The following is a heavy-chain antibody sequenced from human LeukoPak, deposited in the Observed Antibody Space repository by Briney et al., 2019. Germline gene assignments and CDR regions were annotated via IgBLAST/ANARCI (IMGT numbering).Heavy chain of an antibody. CDR3: AKDYYDSSGSY. Sequence: PSETLSLTCAVYGGSFSGYYWSWIRQPPGKGLEYIGEINHTGSTKYNPSLRSRVTISVDTSNKQFSLKLSSVTAADTAVYYCAKDYYDSSGSYWGQGTLVTVSS. CDR2: INHTGST. D-gene: IGHD3-22*01. CDR1: GGSFSGYY. V-gene: IGHV4-34*01. J-gene: IGHJ4*02.